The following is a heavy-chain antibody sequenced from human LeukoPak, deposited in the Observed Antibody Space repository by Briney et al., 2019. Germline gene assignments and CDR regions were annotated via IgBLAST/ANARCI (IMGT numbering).Heavy chain of an antibody. J-gene: IGHJ4*02. CDR1: GFTFGDFY. D-gene: IGHD3/OR15-3a*01. CDR3: ARDIFGLGIAFDY. Sequence: GGSLRLSCAASGFTFGDFYMSWVRHIPGKGLEWVANINQDGSERYYVDSVRGRFTISRDNAKNSVYLQMNRLRAEDTAVYYCARDIFGLGIAFDYWGQGTLVTVSS. CDR2: INQDGSER. V-gene: IGHV3-7*01.